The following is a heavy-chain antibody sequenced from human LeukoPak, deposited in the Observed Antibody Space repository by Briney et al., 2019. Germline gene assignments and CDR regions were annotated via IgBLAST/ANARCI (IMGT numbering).Heavy chain of an antibody. J-gene: IGHJ4*02. CDR2: ISYDGSTK. Sequence: GRSLRLSCAASGFTFSSYAMHWVRRAPGKGLEWVAFISYDGSTKWYADSVKGRFTISRDNSKNTLYLQMNSLRAEDTAVYYCAREFGSGSSFDYWGLGTLVTVSS. CDR1: GFTFSSYA. D-gene: IGHD3-10*01. V-gene: IGHV3-30*04. CDR3: AREFGSGSSFDY.